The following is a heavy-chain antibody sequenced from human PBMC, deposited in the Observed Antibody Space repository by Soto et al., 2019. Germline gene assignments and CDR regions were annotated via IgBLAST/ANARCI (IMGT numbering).Heavy chain of an antibody. V-gene: IGHV4-30-2*01. D-gene: IGHD6-25*01. Sequence: QLQLQESGSGLVKPSQTLSLTCAVSGGFISSGGYSWSWIRQPPGKGLEWIGYIYHSGSTYYNPSLKSRVTISVDRSKNQFSLKLSSVTAADTAVYYCARGKQRIDYWGQGTLVTVSS. CDR1: GGFISSGGYS. CDR3: ARGKQRIDY. J-gene: IGHJ4*02. CDR2: IYHSGST.